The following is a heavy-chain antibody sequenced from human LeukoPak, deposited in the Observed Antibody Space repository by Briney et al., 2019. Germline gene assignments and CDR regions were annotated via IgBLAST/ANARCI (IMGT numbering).Heavy chain of an antibody. V-gene: IGHV3-7*01. CDR1: GFTFSSHW. Sequence: PGGSLRLSCAASGFTFSSHWMSWVRQAPGKGLECVANINQDGYEKYYVDSVKGRFTVSRDNAKNSLYLQMNSLRAEDTAVYYCARDSEYSSSFAFDIWDPGTVVTVSS. CDR3: ARDSEYSSSFAFDI. CDR2: INQDGYEK. J-gene: IGHJ3*02. D-gene: IGHD6-13*01.